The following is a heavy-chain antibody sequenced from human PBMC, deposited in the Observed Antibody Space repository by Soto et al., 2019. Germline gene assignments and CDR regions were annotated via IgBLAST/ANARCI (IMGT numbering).Heavy chain of an antibody. D-gene: IGHD3-22*01. CDR1: GFTLSRHG. Sequence: EVQLVESGGGSVQPGGSLRLQCAASGFTLSRHGMYWVRQAPGKGLSWVSRITSDGGSARYADSVNGRFTVARDNAKNMLYLEMNGLRVEDSAVYYCATEAIYSSGRGMDLWGQGILVTVSS. CDR3: ATEAIYSSGRGMDL. J-gene: IGHJ5*02. V-gene: IGHV3-74*01. CDR2: ITSDGGSA.